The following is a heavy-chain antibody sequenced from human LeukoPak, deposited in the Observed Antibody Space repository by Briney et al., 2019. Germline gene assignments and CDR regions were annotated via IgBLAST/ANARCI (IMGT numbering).Heavy chain of an antibody. D-gene: IGHD3-22*01. CDR1: GYTFTGYY. CDR2: INPNSGGT. V-gene: IGHV1-2*02. Sequence: ASVKVSCKASGYTFTGYYMHWVRQAPGQGLEWMGWINPNSGGTNYAQKFQGRVTMTRDTSISTAYMELSRLRSDDTAVYYCARPFNYYDSSGYRGWFDPWGQGTLVTVSS. CDR3: ARPFNYYDSSGYRGWFDP. J-gene: IGHJ5*02.